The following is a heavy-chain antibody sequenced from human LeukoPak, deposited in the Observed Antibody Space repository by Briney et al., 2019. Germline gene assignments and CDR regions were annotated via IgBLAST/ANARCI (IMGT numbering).Heavy chain of an antibody. CDR1: GGTFSSYA. CDR2: IIPIFGTA. V-gene: IGHV1-69*06. Sequence: SVKVSCKASGGTFSSYAISWVRQAPGQGLEWMGGIIPIFGTANYAQKFQGRVTITADRSTSTAYMELSSLRSEDTAVYYCAEAYCGGDCHGGYYYYMDVWGKGTTVTVSS. D-gene: IGHD2-21*02. CDR3: AEAYCGGDCHGGYYYYMDV. J-gene: IGHJ6*03.